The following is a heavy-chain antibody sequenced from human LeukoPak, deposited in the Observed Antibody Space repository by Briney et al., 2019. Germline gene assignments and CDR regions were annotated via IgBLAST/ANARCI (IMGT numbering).Heavy chain of an antibody. D-gene: IGHD3-3*01. CDR1: GFTFSNAW. CDR3: ITDHRTIYGVVFPDY. V-gene: IGHV3-15*01. CDR2: INSNTNGGTT. J-gene: IGHJ4*02. Sequence: PGGSLTLSCAASGFTFSNAWMSWVRQAPGKGLEWVGRINSNTNGGTTDYAARVKGRFMISRDDSKNTLYLQMNSLKSEDTAVYYCITDHRTIYGVVFPDYWGQGTLVTVSS.